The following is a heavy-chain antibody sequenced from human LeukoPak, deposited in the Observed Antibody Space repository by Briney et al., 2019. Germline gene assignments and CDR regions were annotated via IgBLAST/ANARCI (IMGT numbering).Heavy chain of an antibody. CDR2: IYPGDET. Sequence: GESLKISCKGSGSNFASYWIGWVRQMPGKGLEWMGIIYPGDETRYSPSFEGQVTISADRSINTAFLQRSSLQASDTAMYYCARYRGGGEPQDCFDIWGQGTMVTVSS. CDR3: ARYRGGGEPQDCFDI. J-gene: IGHJ3*02. D-gene: IGHD2-21*01. V-gene: IGHV5-51*01. CDR1: GSNFASYW.